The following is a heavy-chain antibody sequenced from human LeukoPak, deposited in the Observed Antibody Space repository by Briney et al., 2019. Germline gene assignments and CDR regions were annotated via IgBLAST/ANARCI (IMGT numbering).Heavy chain of an antibody. J-gene: IGHJ4*02. D-gene: IGHD5-12*01. CDR2: ITSTSNDK. CDR3: ARGDDSGYYDYFDY. Sequence: GGSLRLSCAASGFTFNNYKMNWVRQAPGKGLEWVSSITSTSNDKYYADSVKGRFTVSRDNAKNSLYLQMNSLRAEDTAVYYCARGDDSGYYDYFDYWGQGALVTVSS. V-gene: IGHV3-21*01. CDR1: GFTFNNYK.